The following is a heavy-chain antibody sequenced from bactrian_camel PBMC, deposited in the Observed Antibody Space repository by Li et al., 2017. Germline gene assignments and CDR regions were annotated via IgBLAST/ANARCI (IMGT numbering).Heavy chain of an antibody. CDR3: AAERGYCSGGRNAATKVPFFGY. J-gene: IGHJ6*01. D-gene: IGHD7*01. CDR1: GTLPSSVC. CDR2: IGSDGTT. V-gene: IGHV3S53*01. Sequence: HVQLVESGGASVQAGGSLVLSCAVSGTLPSSVCMGWFRQGAGKEHEGVATIGSDGTTNYADPVKGRFTISKDYAKNTVYLQMNSLKPEDTAMYYCAAERGYCSGGRNAATKVPFFGYWGQGTQVTVS.